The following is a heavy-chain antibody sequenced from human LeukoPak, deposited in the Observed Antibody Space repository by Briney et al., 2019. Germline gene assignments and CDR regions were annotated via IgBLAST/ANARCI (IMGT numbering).Heavy chain of an antibody. Sequence: ASVKVSCKASGGTFSSYAISWVRQAPGQGLEWMGWINPNSGGTNYAQKFQGWVTMTRDTSISTAYMELSRLRSDDTAVYYCARAGEQWLVFDYWGQGTLVTVSS. J-gene: IGHJ4*02. CDR3: ARAGEQWLVFDY. CDR1: GGTFSSYA. CDR2: INPNSGGT. D-gene: IGHD6-19*01. V-gene: IGHV1-2*04.